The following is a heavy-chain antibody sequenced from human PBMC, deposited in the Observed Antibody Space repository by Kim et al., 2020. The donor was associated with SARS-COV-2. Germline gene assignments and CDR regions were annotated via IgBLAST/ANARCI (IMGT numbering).Heavy chain of an antibody. CDR2: VSGSGDGT. Sequence: GGSLRLSCAASGFTFNNYAMSWVRQAPGKGLEWVSAVSGSGDGTNYADSVKGRFTISRDNSKNTLFLQINSLRAEDTALYYCARRVYATSGLFDSGSQGTLVNVSS. D-gene: IGHD2-8*01. CDR1: GFTFNNYA. V-gene: IGHV3-23*01. J-gene: IGHJ4*02. CDR3: ARRVYATSGLFDS.